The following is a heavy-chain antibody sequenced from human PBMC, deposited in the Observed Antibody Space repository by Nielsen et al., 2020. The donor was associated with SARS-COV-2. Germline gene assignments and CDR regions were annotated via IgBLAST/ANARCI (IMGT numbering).Heavy chain of an antibody. V-gene: IGHV6-1*01. J-gene: IGHJ6*03. D-gene: IGHD4-17*01. Sequence: WIRQSPSRRLEWLGRTYYRSKWYNDYAVSVKSRITINPDTSKNQFSLHLNSVTPEDTAVYYCARARGAYGDYYYYYYTDVWGKGTTVTVSS. CDR2: TYYRSKWYN. CDR3: ARARGAYGDYYYYYYTDV.